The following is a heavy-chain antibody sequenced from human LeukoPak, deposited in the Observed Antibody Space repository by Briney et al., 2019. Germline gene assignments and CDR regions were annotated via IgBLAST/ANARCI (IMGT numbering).Heavy chain of an antibody. CDR3: ARGSGLVTYFDY. CDR2: IIPIFGTA. D-gene: IGHD3/OR15-3a*01. CDR1: GGTFSSYA. V-gene: IGHV1-69*05. J-gene: IGHJ4*02. Sequence: GASVKVSCKASGGTFSSYAISWVRQAPGQGLEWMGGIIPIFGTANYAQKFQGRVTITTDEATSTDYMELSSLRSEDTAVYYCARGSGLVTYFDYWGQGTLVTVSS.